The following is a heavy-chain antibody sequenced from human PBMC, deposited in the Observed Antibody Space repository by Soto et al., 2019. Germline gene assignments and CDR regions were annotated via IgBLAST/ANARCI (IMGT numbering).Heavy chain of an antibody. CDR3: ARQAGDYDILTGYTKRGWFDP. Sequence: SETLSLTCTVSGGSISSSSYYWGWIRQPPGKGLEWIGSIYYSGSTYYNPSLKSRVTISVDTSKNRFSLKLSSVTAADTAVYYCARQAGDYDILTGYTKRGWFDPWGQGTLVTVSS. D-gene: IGHD3-9*01. V-gene: IGHV4-39*01. CDR2: IYYSGST. CDR1: GGSISSSSYY. J-gene: IGHJ5*02.